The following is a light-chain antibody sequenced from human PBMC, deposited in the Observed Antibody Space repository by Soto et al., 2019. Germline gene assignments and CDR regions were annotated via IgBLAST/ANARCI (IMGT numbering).Light chain of an antibody. Sequence: DIVMTQSPDSLAVSLGERATINCKSSQSVLYSSNNKNYLAWYQQKPGQPPKLLIYWASTRESGVPDRFSGSGSGTDFTLTISSLQAEDVAVYYCQQYYSTYTFGDGTKLEIK. CDR1: QSVLYSSNNKNY. J-gene: IGKJ2*01. CDR2: WAS. V-gene: IGKV4-1*01. CDR3: QQYYSTYT.